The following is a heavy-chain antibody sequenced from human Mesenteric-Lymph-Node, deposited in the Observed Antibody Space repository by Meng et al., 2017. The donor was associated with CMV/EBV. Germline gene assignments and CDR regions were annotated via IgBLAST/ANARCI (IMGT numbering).Heavy chain of an antibody. V-gene: IGHV3-23*03. CDR1: GFTFSIYA. CDR2: IFGGDSDT. Sequence: GESLKISCAASGFTFSIYAMSWVRQAPGKGLECVSTIFGGDSDTFYADSVKGRFTISRDNSKNTLYLQMNSLRAEDTAVYYCAKVSRVNWFDPWGQGTLVTVSS. J-gene: IGHJ5*02. CDR3: AKVSRVNWFDP. D-gene: IGHD2-8*01.